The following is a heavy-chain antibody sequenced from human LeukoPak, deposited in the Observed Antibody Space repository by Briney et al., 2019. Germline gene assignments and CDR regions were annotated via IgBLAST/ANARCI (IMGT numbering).Heavy chain of an antibody. CDR3: ARLRRNSDRSDFFYYYDH. V-gene: IGHV3-21*01. CDR1: GFTFSDYS. CDR2: VNTVSSYI. D-gene: IGHD3-22*01. J-gene: IGHJ4*02. Sequence: PGGSLRLSCAASGFTFSDYSMNWVRQAPGKGLGRVASVNTVSSYIYYADSMRGRFTISRDNAKNSLFLQMNSLRAEDTAVYYCARLRRNSDRSDFFYYYDHWGQGTLVTVSS.